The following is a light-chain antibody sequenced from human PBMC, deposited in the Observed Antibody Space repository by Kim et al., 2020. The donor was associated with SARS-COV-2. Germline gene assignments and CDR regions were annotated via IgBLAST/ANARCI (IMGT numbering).Light chain of an antibody. J-gene: IGLJ2*01. CDR3: QAWDTSTVV. Sequence: VSPGQTASITCSGEKLGENYTYWYQQQPGQSPVLVIYEDIKRPSGIPERFSGSNSGNTATLTISGTQAIDEADYYCQAWDTSTVVFGGGTQLTVL. V-gene: IGLV3-1*01. CDR1: KLGENY. CDR2: EDI.